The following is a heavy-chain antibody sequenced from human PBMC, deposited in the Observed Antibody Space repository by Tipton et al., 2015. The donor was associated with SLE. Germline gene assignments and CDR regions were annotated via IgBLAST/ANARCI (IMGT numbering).Heavy chain of an antibody. CDR2: ISAYGDHT. V-gene: IGHV3-23*01. CDR3: AKDVRSGSSSD. J-gene: IGHJ4*02. D-gene: IGHD1-26*01. CDR1: GITFSSYS. Sequence: SLRLSCAASGITFSSYSMNWVRQAPGKGLEWVSGISAYGDHTFYADSVKGRFTISRDNSKNTVYLQMHSLRAEDTAVYYCAKDVRSGSSSDWGQGTLVTVSS.